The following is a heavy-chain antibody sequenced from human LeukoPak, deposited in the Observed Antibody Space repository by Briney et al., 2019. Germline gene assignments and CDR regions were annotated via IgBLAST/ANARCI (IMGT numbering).Heavy chain of an antibody. CDR3: ASVLLWFGEFPRFDP. CDR1: GDSISSSNW. J-gene: IGHJ5*02. CDR2: IYDSGST. D-gene: IGHD3-10*01. V-gene: IGHV4-4*02. Sequence: NPSGTLSLTCAGSGDSISSSNWWSWVRQPPGKGLEWIGEIYDSGSTNYNPSLKSRVTISVDKSKNQFSLKLSSVTAADTAVYYCASVLLWFGEFPRFDPWGQGTLVTISS.